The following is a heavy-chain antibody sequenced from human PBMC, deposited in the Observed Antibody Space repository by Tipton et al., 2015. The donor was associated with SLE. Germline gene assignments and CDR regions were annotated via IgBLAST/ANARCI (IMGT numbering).Heavy chain of an antibody. V-gene: IGHV4-39*07. CDR3: ARGGSWEYFDY. CDR1: GGSISSSSYF. D-gene: IGHD1-26*01. CDR2: IDDSGST. J-gene: IGHJ4*02. Sequence: TLSLTCTVSGGSISSSSYFWGWIRQPPGKGLEWIGCIDDSGSTFNNPSLKSRLTISVDTSKNEFSLKLSSVTAADTAVYYCARGGSWEYFDYWGQGTLVTVSS.